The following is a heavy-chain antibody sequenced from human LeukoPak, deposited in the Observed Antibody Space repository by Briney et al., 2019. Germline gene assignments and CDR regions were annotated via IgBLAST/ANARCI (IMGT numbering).Heavy chain of an antibody. J-gene: IGHJ4*02. D-gene: IGHD3-22*01. CDR2: VNSDGSST. CDR3: ARASDSSGYYDY. CDR1: GFTFSSYW. V-gene: IGHV3-74*01. Sequence: GRSLRLSCAASGFTFSSYWMHWVRQAPGKGLVWVSRVNSDGSSTSYADSEKGRFTISRDNAKNTLYLQMNSLRAEDTAVYYCARASDSSGYYDYWGQGTLVTVSS.